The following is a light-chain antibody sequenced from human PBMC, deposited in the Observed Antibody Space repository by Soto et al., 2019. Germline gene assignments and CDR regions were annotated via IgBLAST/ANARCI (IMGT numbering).Light chain of an antibody. CDR3: ISFASSNTWV. Sequence: QSALTQPPSASGSPGKSVTISCTGTSSDVGAYNYVSWYQQHAGKAPKLVINEVTKRPSGVPDRVSGSKSAITVSLTVSSLQAEVEAVYYCISFASSNTWVFGGATKLTVL. V-gene: IGLV2-8*01. J-gene: IGLJ3*02. CDR1: SSDVGAYNY. CDR2: EVT.